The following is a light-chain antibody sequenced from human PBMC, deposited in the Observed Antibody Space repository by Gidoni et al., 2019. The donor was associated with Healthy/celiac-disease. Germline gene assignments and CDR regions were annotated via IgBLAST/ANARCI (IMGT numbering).Light chain of an antibody. Sequence: ELVFTQSPATLSLSPGERATLSCRASPCVSSYLARYQQKPGQTPRLLIYDASTSATGIPARFSGSGSGTNFSLPISSLVPAEVAVYYCQQRYNWPRYTFGQGTKLEIK. CDR2: DAS. V-gene: IGKV3-11*01. CDR3: QQRYNWPRYT. J-gene: IGKJ2*01. CDR1: PCVSSY.